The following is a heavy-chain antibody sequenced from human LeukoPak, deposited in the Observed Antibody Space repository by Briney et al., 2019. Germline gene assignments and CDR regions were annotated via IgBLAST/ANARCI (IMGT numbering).Heavy chain of an antibody. D-gene: IGHD6-13*01. CDR1: GGSISSYF. CDR2: IYHSGST. J-gene: IGHJ4*02. V-gene: IGHV4-59*12. Sequence: SETLSLTCTVSGGSISSYFWSWIRQPPGTGLEWIGYIYHSGSTYYNPSLKSRVTISVDTSKNQFSLRLSSVTAADTAVYYCATSYDSTWGRDFDYWGQGTLVTVSP. CDR3: ATSYDSTWGRDFDY.